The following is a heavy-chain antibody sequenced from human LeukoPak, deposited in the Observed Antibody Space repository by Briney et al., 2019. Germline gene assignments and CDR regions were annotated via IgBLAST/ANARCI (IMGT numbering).Heavy chain of an antibody. CDR3: ARHGPRGYCSSTSCYTHWFDP. D-gene: IGHD2-2*02. V-gene: IGHV4-39*07. J-gene: IGHJ5*02. CDR2: LFYTGNT. Sequence: PSETLSLTCTVSGGSINTGDYYWTWIRQPPGKGLEWFGSLFYTGNTYYNPSLKTRVTISIDTSKNKFSLKLSSVTAADTAVYYCARHGPRGYCSSTSCYTHWFDPWGQGTLVTVSS. CDR1: GGSINTGDYY.